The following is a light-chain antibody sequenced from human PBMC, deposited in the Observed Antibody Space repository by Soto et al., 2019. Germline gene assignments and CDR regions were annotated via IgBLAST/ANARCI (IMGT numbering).Light chain of an antibody. V-gene: IGKV3-15*01. Sequence: EIVMTQSPATLSVSPGERVTISCRARQSVSDNLACYPQKPGQAPRLLIYGASTRATTTPARFSGSGSGTEFTLYISSRRSEDCEVYLCQQSSNWPYTFGEGTKLDIK. J-gene: IGKJ2*01. CDR3: QQSSNWPYT. CDR1: QSVSDN. CDR2: GAS.